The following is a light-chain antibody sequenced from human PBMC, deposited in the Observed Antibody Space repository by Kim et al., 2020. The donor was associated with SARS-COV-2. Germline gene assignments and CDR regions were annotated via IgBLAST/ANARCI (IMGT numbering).Light chain of an antibody. V-gene: IGLV2-14*03. CDR3: SSYTSSSTYV. CDR1: SSDVGGYNY. CDR2: DVS. Sequence: GQSITISCTGTSSDVGGYNYVSWYQQHPGKAPKLMIYDVSNRPSGVSNRFSGSKSGNTASLTISGLQAGDEADYYCSSYTSSSTYVFGTGTKVTVL. J-gene: IGLJ1*01.